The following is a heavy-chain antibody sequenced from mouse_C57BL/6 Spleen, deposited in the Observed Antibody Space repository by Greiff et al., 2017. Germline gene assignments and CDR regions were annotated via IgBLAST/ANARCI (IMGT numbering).Heavy chain of an antibody. CDR1: GYTFTSYW. CDR3: ARWDYYGSFYYAMDY. V-gene: IGHV1-55*01. J-gene: IGHJ4*01. Sequence: QVQLQQPGAELVKPGASVKMSCKASGYTFTSYWITWVKQRPGQGLEWIGDIYPGSGSTNYNEKFKSKATLTEDTSSSTAYMQLSSLTSEDSAVYYCARWDYYGSFYYAMDYWGQGTSVTVSS. D-gene: IGHD1-1*01. CDR2: IYPGSGST.